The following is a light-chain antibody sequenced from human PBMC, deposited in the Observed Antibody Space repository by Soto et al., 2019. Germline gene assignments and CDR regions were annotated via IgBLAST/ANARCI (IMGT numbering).Light chain of an antibody. J-gene: IGKJ1*01. V-gene: IGKV1-5*01. CDR2: DAS. CDR1: QSISRW. CDR3: QQYNGYSTWT. Sequence: DIQMTQSPSTLSASVGDRVTITCRASQSISRWLAWYQQKPGKAPKVLIWDASSLQRGVPLRFSGSGSGTEFTLTINSLQPDDFATYYCQQYNGYSTWTFGQGTKVEIK.